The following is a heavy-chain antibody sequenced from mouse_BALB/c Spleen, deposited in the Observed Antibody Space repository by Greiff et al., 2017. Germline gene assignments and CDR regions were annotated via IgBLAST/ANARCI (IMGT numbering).Heavy chain of an antibody. CDR2: IDPSDSET. Sequence: QVQLQQPGAELVKPGAPVKLSCKASGYTFTSYWMNWVKQRPGRGLEWIGRIDPSDSETHYNQKFKDKATLTVDKSSSTAYIQLSSLTSEDSAVYYFARSDYYGSSPFAYWGQGTTLTVSA. D-gene: IGHD1-1*01. J-gene: IGHJ2*01. CDR1: GYTFTSYW. CDR3: ARSDYYGSSPFAY. V-gene: IGHV1-69*02.